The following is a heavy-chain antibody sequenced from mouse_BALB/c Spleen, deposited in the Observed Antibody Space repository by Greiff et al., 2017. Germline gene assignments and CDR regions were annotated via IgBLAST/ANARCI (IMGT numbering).Heavy chain of an antibody. CDR3: ARRGAWFAY. CDR2: INPSTGYT. Sequence: VQGVESGAELAKPGASVKMSCKASGYTFTSYWMHWVKQRPGQGLEWIGYINPSTGYTEYNQKFKDKATLTADKSSSTAYMQLSSLTSEDSAVYYCARRGAWFAYWGQGTLVTVSA. V-gene: IGHV1-7*01. J-gene: IGHJ3*01. CDR1: GYTFTSYW.